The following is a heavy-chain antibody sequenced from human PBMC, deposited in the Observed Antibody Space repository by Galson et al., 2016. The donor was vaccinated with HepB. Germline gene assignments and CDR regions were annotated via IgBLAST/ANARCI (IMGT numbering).Heavy chain of an antibody. CDR2: ILHSGRV. CDR3: ARQYWGGPSDY. Sequence: ETLSLTCAVSGVSISSGDWWSWVRQPPGQGLEWIGQILHSGRVNYTPSLASRVTISIDTSNNHFSLRLTSVTAADTALYYCARQYWGGPSDYWGQGTLVIVSS. J-gene: IGHJ4*02. V-gene: IGHV4-4*02. CDR1: GVSISSGDW. D-gene: IGHD2/OR15-2a*01.